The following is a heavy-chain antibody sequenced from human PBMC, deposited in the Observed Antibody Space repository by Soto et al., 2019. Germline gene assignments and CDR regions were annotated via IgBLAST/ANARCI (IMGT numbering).Heavy chain of an antibody. CDR3: ARAGGYVDSYLSGFNY. D-gene: IGHD3-10*01. V-gene: IGHV1-18*01. Sequence: ASVKVSCKASGYTFSRYGISWVRQAPGQGLEWMGWISAYNGNGNYAQKFRDRVTMTTDTSTNTAYMDLRSLTSDDTAVYYCARAGGYVDSYLSGFNYWGQGTLVTVPS. CDR1: GYTFSRYG. CDR2: ISAYNGNG. J-gene: IGHJ4*02.